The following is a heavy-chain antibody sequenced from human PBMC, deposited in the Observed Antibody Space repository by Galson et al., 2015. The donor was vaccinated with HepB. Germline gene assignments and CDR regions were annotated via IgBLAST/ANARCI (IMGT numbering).Heavy chain of an antibody. CDR2: ISGDAAKI. D-gene: IGHD7-27*01. J-gene: IGHJ4*02. CDR3: AKGGNWDSRYFDY. CDR1: GFTFSTYA. V-gene: IGHV3-23*01. Sequence: SLRLSCAASGFTFSTYAMNWVRQAPGKGLEWVSVISGDAAKIFHADSVKGRFTISRDNSMNTVYLQMDSLRAEDTAVYYCAKGGNWDSRYFDYWGQGSPVTVSS.